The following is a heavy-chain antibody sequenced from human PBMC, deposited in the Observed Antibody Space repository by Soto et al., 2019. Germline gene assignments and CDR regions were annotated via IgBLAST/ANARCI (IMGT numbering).Heavy chain of an antibody. D-gene: IGHD2-15*01. CDR1: GGTFSSYT. CDR2: IIPILGIA. J-gene: IGHJ4*02. CDR3: AREIVVVVAALYYFDY. Sequence: QVQLVQSGAEVKKPGSSVKVSCKASGGTFSSYTISWVRQAPGQGLEWMGRIIPILGIANYAQKFQGRVTITADKSTSTAYMELSSLRSEDTAVYYCAREIVVVVAALYYFDYWVQGTLVTVSS. V-gene: IGHV1-69*08.